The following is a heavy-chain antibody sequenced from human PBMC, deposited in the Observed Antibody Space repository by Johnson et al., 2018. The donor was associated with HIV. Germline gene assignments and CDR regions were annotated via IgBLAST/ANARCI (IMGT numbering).Heavy chain of an antibody. CDR1: GFTFSSYD. J-gene: IGHJ3*01. V-gene: IGHV3-30*18. CDR3: AKPPSMGADAFDV. Sequence: QVLLVESGGGVVQPGRSLRVSCGASGFTFSSYDMHWVRQAPGKGLEWVAVISYDGSNKYYADSVKGRFNISRDNSKNTLYLQMNSLRAEDSALYYCAKPPSMGADAFDVWGQGTMVTVSS. CDR2: ISYDGSNK. D-gene: IGHD3-16*01.